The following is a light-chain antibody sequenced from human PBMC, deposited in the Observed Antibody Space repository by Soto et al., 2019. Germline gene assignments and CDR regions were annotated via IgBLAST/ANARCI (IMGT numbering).Light chain of an antibody. V-gene: IGKV3-20*01. CDR1: QSVNNNY. Sequence: EIVLTQSPATLSLSPGERATLSCRASQSVNNNYLAWHQQRPAQAPRLLIFGASDRATGIPDRFSGTGSGTDFTLIISRLEPEDFAVYYCQQYGTSRRTFGQGTKLEI. CDR2: GAS. J-gene: IGKJ2*01. CDR3: QQYGTSRRT.